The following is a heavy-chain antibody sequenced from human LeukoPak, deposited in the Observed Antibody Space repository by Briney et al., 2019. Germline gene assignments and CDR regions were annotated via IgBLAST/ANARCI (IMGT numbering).Heavy chain of an antibody. D-gene: IGHD4-17*01. V-gene: IGHV4-34*01. CDR2: INHSGST. CDR3: ARGRGYGDYVGAFDI. Sequence: PSETLSLTCAVYGGSFSGYYWSWIRQPPGKGLEWIGEINHSGSTNSNPSLKSRVTLSIDTSKNQFSLKRSSVTAADTAVYYCARGRGYGDYVGAFDIWGQGKMVTVSS. J-gene: IGHJ3*02. CDR1: GGSFSGYY.